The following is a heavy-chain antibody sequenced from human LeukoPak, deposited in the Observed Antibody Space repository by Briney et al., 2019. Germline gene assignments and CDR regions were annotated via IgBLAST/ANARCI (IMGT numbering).Heavy chain of an antibody. V-gene: IGHV4-59*01. CDR3: ASGSVHYDYVWGSYRDDTKFDY. Sequence: SETLSLTCTVSGGSISSYYWSWIRQPPGKGLEWIGYIYYSGSTNYNPSLKSRVTISVDTSKNQFYLKLSSVTAAEPAVYYCASGSVHYDYVWGSYRDDTKFDYWGQGTLVTVSS. D-gene: IGHD3-16*02. J-gene: IGHJ4*02. CDR2: IYYSGST. CDR1: GGSISSYY.